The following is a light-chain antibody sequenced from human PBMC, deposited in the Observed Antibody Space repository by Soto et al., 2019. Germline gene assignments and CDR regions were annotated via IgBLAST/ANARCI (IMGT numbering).Light chain of an antibody. V-gene: IGKV3-11*01. CDR1: QSVSSY. J-gene: IGKJ5*01. CDR2: HAS. CDR3: QQRSNLIT. Sequence: EIVLTQSPATLSLSPGERATLSCRASQSVSSYLAWYQQKPGQAPRLLIYHASNRATGIPARFSGSGSGTDFTLTISSLEPEDVAVYYCQQRSNLITFGQGTRLEIK.